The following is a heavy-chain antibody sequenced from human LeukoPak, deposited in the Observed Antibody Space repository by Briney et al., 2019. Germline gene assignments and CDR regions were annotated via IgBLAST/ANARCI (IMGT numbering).Heavy chain of an antibody. CDR2: ISYDGSNK. Sequence: GGSLRLSCAASGFTFSSYAMHWVRQAPGKGLEWVAVISYDGSNKYYADSVKGRFTISRDNSKNTLYLQMNSLRAEDTAVYYCASDPPLDYGDPKYSQQGGRGTLVTVST. J-gene: IGHJ1*01. D-gene: IGHD4-17*01. V-gene: IGHV3-30-3*01. CDR3: ASDPPLDYGDPKYSQQ. CDR1: GFTFSSYA.